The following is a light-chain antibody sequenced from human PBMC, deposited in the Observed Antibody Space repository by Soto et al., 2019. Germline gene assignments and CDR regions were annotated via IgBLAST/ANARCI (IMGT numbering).Light chain of an antibody. CDR2: KAS. CDR1: QSVGTW. J-gene: IGKJ1*01. CDR3: QKYVSYWT. V-gene: IGKV1-5*03. Sequence: DIQITQSPSTLSASVGDRVTITCRASQSVGTWLAWYQQKPGKAPGLLICKASTLQGGVPSRFGGSGSGTEFTLTISCLQPDDFATYYYQKYVSYWTLCQGTKVEIK.